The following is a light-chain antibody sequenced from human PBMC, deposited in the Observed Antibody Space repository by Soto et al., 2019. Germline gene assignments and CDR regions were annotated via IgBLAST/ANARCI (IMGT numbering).Light chain of an antibody. CDR3: QQYGRSPPFT. V-gene: IGKV3-20*01. CDR1: QSVSSTY. Sequence: IVLTQSPGTLSLSPGERATLSCRASQSVSSTYIAWYQQNPGQAPRLLIYGASSRATGIPDRFSGSGSGTDFTLTISRLEPEDFAGYFCQQYGRSPPFTFGQGTKVEMK. CDR2: GAS. J-gene: IGKJ2*01.